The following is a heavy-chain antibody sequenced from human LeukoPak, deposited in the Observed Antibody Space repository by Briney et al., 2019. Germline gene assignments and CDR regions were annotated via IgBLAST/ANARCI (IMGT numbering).Heavy chain of an antibody. CDR2: MNPNSGNT. Sequence: GASVTVSCTPSVYTFSNYDINWVRQATGQGLEWMEWMNPNSGNTGYAQKFQGRVTITRNTSTSTAYMELSGLRSEDTAVYYCARVGPAAHFYFDSWGQGTLVTVSS. CDR3: ARVGPAAHFYFDS. J-gene: IGHJ4*02. D-gene: IGHD2-2*01. CDR1: VYTFSNYD. V-gene: IGHV1-8*01.